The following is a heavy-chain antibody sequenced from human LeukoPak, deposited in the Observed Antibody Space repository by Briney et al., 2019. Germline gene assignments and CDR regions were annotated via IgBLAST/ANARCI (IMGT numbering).Heavy chain of an antibody. CDR1: GDSITSGDYY. D-gene: IGHD2-15*01. J-gene: IGHJ4*02. CDR2: IYHSGST. V-gene: IGHV4-30-4*01. CDR3: ARGVRGRKWYYFDS. Sequence: PSETLSLTCSVSGDSITSGDYYWTWIRQSPGEGLEWLGYIYHSGSTLYHPSLESRLSLSVDTSKNQFSLTLTSVTAADSAVFYYARGVRGRKWYYFDSWGRGTLVTVSS.